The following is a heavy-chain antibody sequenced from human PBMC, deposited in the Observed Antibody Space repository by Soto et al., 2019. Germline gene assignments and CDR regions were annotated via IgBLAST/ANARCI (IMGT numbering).Heavy chain of an antibody. J-gene: IGHJ4*02. V-gene: IGHV4-34*01. D-gene: IGHD2-8*02. CDR2: INHSEST. Sequence: QVQLQQWGAGLLKPSETLSLTCAVYGGSFSGYYWTWIRQPPGTGLEWIGEINHSESTNYNPSLKSRVTISVDTSKNQFSLKLTSVTAADTAVYYCARDKITGLFDYWGKGTLVTVSS. CDR1: GGSFSGYY. CDR3: ARDKITGLFDY.